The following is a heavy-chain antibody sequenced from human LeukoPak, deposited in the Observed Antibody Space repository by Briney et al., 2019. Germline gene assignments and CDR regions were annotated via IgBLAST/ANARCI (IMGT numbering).Heavy chain of an antibody. D-gene: IGHD5-24*01. CDR1: GFTFSNAW. Sequence: GGSLRLSCAASGFTFSNAWMSWVRQAPGKGLEWVGRIKSKTDGGTTDYAAPVKGRFTISRDDSKNTLYLQMNSLKTEDTAVYYCTTGVGYRTCYYYYMDVWGKGTTVTVSS. CDR2: IKSKTDGGTT. V-gene: IGHV3-15*01. CDR3: TTGVGYRTCYYYYMDV. J-gene: IGHJ6*03.